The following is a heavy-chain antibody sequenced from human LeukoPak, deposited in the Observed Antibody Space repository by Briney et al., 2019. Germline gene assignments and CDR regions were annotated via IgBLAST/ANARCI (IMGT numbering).Heavy chain of an antibody. V-gene: IGHV3-30*02. J-gene: IGHJ4*02. CDR3: AKGWKYYYDSSGYSFDY. D-gene: IGHD3-22*01. Sequence: GGSLRLSCAASGFTFSSYGMHWVRQAPGKGLEWVAFIRYDRSNKYYADSVKGRFTISRDNSKNTLYLQMNSLRAEDTAVYYCAKGWKYYYDSSGYSFDYWGQGTLVTVSS. CDR1: GFTFSSYG. CDR2: IRYDRSNK.